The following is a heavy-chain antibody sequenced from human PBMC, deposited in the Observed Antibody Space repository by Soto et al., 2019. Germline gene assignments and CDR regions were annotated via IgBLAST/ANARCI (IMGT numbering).Heavy chain of an antibody. CDR2: IYWNDDK. D-gene: IGHD3-10*01. V-gene: IGHV2-5*01. J-gene: IGHJ4*02. CDR1: GFSLSTSGVG. Sequence: ESGPTLVNPTQTLTLTCTFSGFSLSTSGVGVGWIRQPPGKALEWLALIYWNDDKRYSPSLKSRLTITKDTSKNQVVLTMTNMDPVDTATYYCAHKAITMVRGVPYYFDYWGQGTLVTLSS. CDR3: AHKAITMVRGVPYYFDY.